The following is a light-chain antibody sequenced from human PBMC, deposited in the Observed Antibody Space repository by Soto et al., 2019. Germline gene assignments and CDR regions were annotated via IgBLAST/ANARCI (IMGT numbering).Light chain of an antibody. Sequence: QPVLTQSPSASASLGASVKLTCTLSSGHSSYAIAWHQQQPEKGPRYLMKLNSDGSHSKGDGNPDRFSGSSSGAERYLTISSLQSEDEADYYCQTWGTGIQVFGTGTKLTVL. J-gene: IGLJ1*01. V-gene: IGLV4-69*01. CDR3: QTWGTGIQV. CDR1: SGHSSYA. CDR2: LNSDGSH.